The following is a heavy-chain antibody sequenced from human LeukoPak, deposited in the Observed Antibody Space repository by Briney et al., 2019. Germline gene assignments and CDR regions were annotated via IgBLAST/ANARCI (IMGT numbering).Heavy chain of an antibody. CDR1: GGSISSYY. CDR2: IYTSGST. D-gene: IGHD2-8*01. Sequence: SETLSLTCTVSGGSISSYYWSWIRQPAGKGLEWIGRIYTSGSTNYNPSLKSRVTMSVDTSKNQFSLKLSSVTAADTAVYYCARDPPDCTNGVCYPARGGVAWFDPWGKGTRVTVSS. V-gene: IGHV4-4*07. J-gene: IGHJ5*02. CDR3: ARDPPDCTNGVCYPARGGVAWFDP.